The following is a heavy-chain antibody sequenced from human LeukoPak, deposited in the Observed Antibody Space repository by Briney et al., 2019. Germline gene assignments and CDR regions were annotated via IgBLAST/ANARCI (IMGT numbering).Heavy chain of an antibody. V-gene: IGHV3-7*01. CDR3: ARDKIVGASKFDY. CDR1: GFTFSNYW. CDR2: IKQDESEK. D-gene: IGHD1-26*01. J-gene: IGHJ4*02. Sequence: PGGSLRLSCAVSGFTFSNYWTSWVRQAPGKGLEWVAHIKQDESEKYYVDSVKGRFTISRDNAKNSLYLQMNSLRAEDTAIYYCARDKIVGASKFDYWGQGTLVTASS.